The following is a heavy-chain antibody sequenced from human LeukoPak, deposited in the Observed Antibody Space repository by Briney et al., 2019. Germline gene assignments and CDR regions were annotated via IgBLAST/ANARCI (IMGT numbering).Heavy chain of an antibody. CDR1: GYTFTSYG. CDR3: ARDDIAVAAPRYYGVDV. Sequence: ASVKVSCKASGYTFTSYGISWVRQAPGQGLEWMGWISTYNGNTNYAQKLQGRVTMTTDTSTSTAYMELRSLRSDDTAVYYCARDDIAVAAPRYYGVDVWGQGTTVTVSS. J-gene: IGHJ6*02. CDR2: ISTYNGNT. D-gene: IGHD6-19*01. V-gene: IGHV1-18*01.